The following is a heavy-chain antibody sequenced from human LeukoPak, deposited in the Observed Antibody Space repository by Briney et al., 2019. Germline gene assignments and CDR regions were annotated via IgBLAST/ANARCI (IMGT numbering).Heavy chain of an antibody. CDR1: GFPFSNYW. CDR3: ARGYYSSSRFDS. V-gene: IGHV3-74*01. D-gene: IGHD6-13*01. J-gene: IGHJ4*02. Sequence: GGSLILSCAASGFPFSNYWMHWVRQAPGKGLVWVSRVNSDGSTTNYADSVKGRFTISRDNAENTLYMRMNSLRPEDTAVYYCARGYYSSSRFDSWGQGTLVTVSS. CDR2: VNSDGSTT.